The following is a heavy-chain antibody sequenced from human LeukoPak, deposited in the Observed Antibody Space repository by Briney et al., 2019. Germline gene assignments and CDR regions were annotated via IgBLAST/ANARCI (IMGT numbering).Heavy chain of an antibody. Sequence: SETLCLTCTVSGGSISSGSHFWAWIRQPPGKGLEWIGGISSSGSPSYSPSLRSRVTMSVDTSKNQFSLKMNSVTAADTAVYHCATCESATWDQGTLATVSS. CDR3: ATCESAT. V-gene: IGHV4-39*01. D-gene: IGHD3-3*01. CDR2: ISSSGSP. J-gene: IGHJ1*01. CDR1: GGSISSGSHF.